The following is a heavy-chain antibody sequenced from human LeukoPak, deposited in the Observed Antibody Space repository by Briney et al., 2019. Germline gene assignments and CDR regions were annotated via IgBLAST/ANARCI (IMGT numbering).Heavy chain of an antibody. CDR1: GYSISTGRY. CDR2: IYQSEST. J-gene: IGHJ4*02. D-gene: IGHD2-2*01. Sequence: SETLSLTCAVSGYSISTGRYWGWIRQPPGKGLEGIGIIYQSESTYYKPSLKSRVTISVDTSKNQFSLNVRSVTAADTAVYYCARSLSTAGIDYWGQGTLVTVSS. V-gene: IGHV4-38-2*01. CDR3: ARSLSTAGIDY.